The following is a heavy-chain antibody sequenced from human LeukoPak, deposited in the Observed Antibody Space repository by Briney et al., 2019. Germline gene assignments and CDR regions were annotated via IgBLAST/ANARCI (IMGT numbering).Heavy chain of an antibody. Sequence: GASVKVSCKASGYTFTNYYIHWVRQAPGQGLEWMGLINPGGANTNSEQHFQGRVTMTRDTSTSTVYMELSSLRSEDTAIYYCARIRDGYNDAYDIWGQGTVVTVPS. D-gene: IGHD5-24*01. V-gene: IGHV1-46*01. J-gene: IGHJ3*02. CDR1: GYTFTNYY. CDR2: INPGGANT. CDR3: ARIRDGYNDAYDI.